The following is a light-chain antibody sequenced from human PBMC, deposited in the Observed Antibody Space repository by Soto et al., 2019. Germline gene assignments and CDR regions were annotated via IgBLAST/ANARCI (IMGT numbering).Light chain of an antibody. J-gene: IGLJ1*01. CDR1: SPNFGAGYE. Sequence: QSVLTQPPSVSGAPGHRATISSPGSSPNFGAGYEVHWYKQVPGAAPTLVIFNNLNRPSGVPERFSGSKSGTSASLVICGLQAEDEADYYCQSFDSSLRVYVFGSGTKVTVL. CDR3: QSFDSSLRVYV. CDR2: NNL. V-gene: IGLV1-40*01.